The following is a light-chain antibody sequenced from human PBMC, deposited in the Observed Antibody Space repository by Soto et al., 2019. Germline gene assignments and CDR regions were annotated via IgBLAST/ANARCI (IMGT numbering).Light chain of an antibody. J-gene: IGKJ4*01. CDR2: ASS. V-gene: IGKV1-39*01. Sequence: DIQMTQSPSSLSASVGDRVTITCRASQSISKYLIWYQLKPGKAPKLLIYASSSLQSGVPSRFSGSGSGTDFTLTISSLHLEDFATYYCQQSYTTPLTFGGGTKVDI. CDR1: QSISKY. CDR3: QQSYTTPLT.